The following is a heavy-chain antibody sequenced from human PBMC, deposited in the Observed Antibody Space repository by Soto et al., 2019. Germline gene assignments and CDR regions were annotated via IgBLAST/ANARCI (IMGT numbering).Heavy chain of an antibody. CDR1: GYTFTSYD. V-gene: IGHV1-8*01. J-gene: IGHJ5*02. CDR2: MNPNSGNT. CDR3: AKDYCISTSCLRPGFDP. D-gene: IGHD2-2*01. Sequence: QVQLVQSGAEVKKPGASVKVSCKASGYTFTSYDINWVRQATGQGLEWMGWMNPNSGNTGYAQKFQGRVTMTRNTSKSTAYMELNRLKSEDTAVYYCAKDYCISTSCLRPGFDPWGQGTLVTVSS.